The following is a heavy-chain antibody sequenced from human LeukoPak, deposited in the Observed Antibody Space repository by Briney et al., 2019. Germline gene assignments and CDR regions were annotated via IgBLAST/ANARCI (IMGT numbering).Heavy chain of an antibody. CDR2: ISYDGSNK. CDR1: GFTFSSYG. V-gene: IGHV3-30*03. J-gene: IGHJ6*02. D-gene: IGHD6-19*01. Sequence: GGSLRLSCAASGFTFSSYGMHWVRQAPGKGLEWVAVISYDGSNKYYADSVKGRFTISRDNSKNTLYLQMNSLRAEDTAVYYCARDRVQSLVHYDYGMDVWGQGTTVTVSS. CDR3: ARDRVQSLVHYDYGMDV.